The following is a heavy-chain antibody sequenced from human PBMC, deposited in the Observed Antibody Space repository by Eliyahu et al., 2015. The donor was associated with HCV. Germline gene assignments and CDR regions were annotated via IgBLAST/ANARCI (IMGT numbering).Heavy chain of an antibody. CDR3: ARGGRGMRGKYSSSWSPYYYGMDV. D-gene: IGHD6-13*01. CDR1: GGSFSGYY. CDR2: FNHSGST. V-gene: IGHV4-34*01. Sequence: QVQLQQWGAGLLKPSETLSLTCAVYGGSFSGYYWXWXRXPPGKGLEWIGEFNHSGSTNYNPSLKSRVTISVDTSKNQFSLKLSSVTAADTAVYYCARGGRGMRGKYSSSWSPYYYGMDVWGQGTTVTVSS. J-gene: IGHJ6*02.